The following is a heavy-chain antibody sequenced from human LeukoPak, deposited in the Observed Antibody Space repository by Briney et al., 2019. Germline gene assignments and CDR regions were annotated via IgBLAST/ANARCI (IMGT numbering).Heavy chain of an antibody. CDR3: AKAFTPMEYFFDY. J-gene: IGHJ4*02. Sequence: GGSLRLSCAASGFTFSSYAMSWVRQAPGKGLEWVSAISGSGGSTYYADSVKGRFTISRDNSKNTLYLQMDSLRAEDTAMYYCAKAFTPMEYFFDYWGQGALVTVSS. CDR1: GFTFSSYA. V-gene: IGHV3-23*01. D-gene: IGHD5-18*01. CDR2: ISGSGGST.